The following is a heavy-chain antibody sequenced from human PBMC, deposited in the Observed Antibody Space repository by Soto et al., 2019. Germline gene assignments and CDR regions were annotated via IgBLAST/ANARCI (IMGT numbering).Heavy chain of an antibody. CDR3: ASTPDIVVVITNNWFDP. V-gene: IGHV4-39*01. Sequence: SETLSLTCTVSGGSISSSSYYWGWIRQPPGKGLEWIGSIYYSGSTYYNPSLKSRVTISVDTSKNQFSLKLSPVTAADTAVYYCASTPDIVVVITNNWFDPWGQGTLVTVS. CDR2: IYYSGST. J-gene: IGHJ5*02. D-gene: IGHD3-22*01. CDR1: GGSISSSSYY.